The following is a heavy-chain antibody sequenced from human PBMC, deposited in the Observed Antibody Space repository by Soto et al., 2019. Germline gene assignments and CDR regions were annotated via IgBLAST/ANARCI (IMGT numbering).Heavy chain of an antibody. CDR3: AKDLVRRYSGSYSSYFHY. CDR2: ISAGGSSS. Sequence: GGSLRLSCAASGFTFSNYAMSWVRQAPGKGLEWVSSISAGGSSSYYADSVRGRFTVSRDNSKNTLYLQINSLRAEDTAVFYCAKDLVRRYSGSYSSYFHYWGQGTPVTVSS. D-gene: IGHD1-26*01. J-gene: IGHJ4*02. CDR1: GFTFSNYA. V-gene: IGHV3-23*01.